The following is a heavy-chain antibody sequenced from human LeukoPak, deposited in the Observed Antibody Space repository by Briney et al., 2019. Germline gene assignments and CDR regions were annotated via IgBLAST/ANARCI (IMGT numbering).Heavy chain of an antibody. Sequence: HPGGSLRLSCAASGFTVSSNYMSWVRQAPGKGLEWVSVIYSGGSTYYADSVKGRFTISRHNSKNTLYLQMNSLRLDDTAVYYCAREGVVGAFDIWGQGTMVTVSS. D-gene: IGHD2-15*01. CDR2: IYSGGST. CDR3: AREGVVGAFDI. V-gene: IGHV3-53*04. CDR1: GFTVSSNY. J-gene: IGHJ3*02.